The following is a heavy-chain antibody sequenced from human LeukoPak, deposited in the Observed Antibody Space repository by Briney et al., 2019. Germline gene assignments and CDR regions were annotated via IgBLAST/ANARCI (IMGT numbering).Heavy chain of an antibody. V-gene: IGHV3-7*01. J-gene: IGHJ4*02. CDR2: IKQDGSEK. CDR1: GFTFSSYW. Sequence: PGGSLRLSCAASGFTFSSYWMSWVRQAPGKGLEWVANIKQDGSEKYYVDSVKGRFTISRDNAKNSLYLQINSLRAEDTAVYYCASVACSAVTCFGFLFFDYWGQGTLVTVSS. CDR3: ASVACSAVTCFGFLFFDY. D-gene: IGHD2-15*01.